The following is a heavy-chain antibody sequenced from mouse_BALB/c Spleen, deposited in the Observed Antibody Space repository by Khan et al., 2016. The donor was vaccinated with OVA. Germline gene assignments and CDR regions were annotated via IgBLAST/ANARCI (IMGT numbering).Heavy chain of an antibody. CDR3: ARSLYYSYGYALDC. D-gene: IGHD2-14*01. J-gene: IGHJ4*01. CDR1: GYSITSDYA. Sequence: EVQLQESGPGLVKPSQSLSLTCTVTGYSITSDYAWNWIRQFPGNKLEWMGYISSTGSTSFNPSLKSRISITRATSKNQFFLQLKSLTTEDTATYDCARSLYYSYGYALDCWGRGTSVTVSA. CDR2: ISSTGST. V-gene: IGHV3-2*02.